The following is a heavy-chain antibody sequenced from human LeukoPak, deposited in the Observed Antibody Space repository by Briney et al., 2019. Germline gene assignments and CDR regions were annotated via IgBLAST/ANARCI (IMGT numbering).Heavy chain of an antibody. D-gene: IGHD1-7*01. J-gene: IGHJ4*02. Sequence: SETLSLTCTVSGYSISSGYYWGWIRQPPGKGLEWIGSIYHSGSTYYNPSLKSRVTISVDTSKNQFSLKLSSVTAAVTAVYYCARYNWNLSVFDYWGQGTLVTVSS. V-gene: IGHV4-38-2*02. CDR1: GYSISSGYY. CDR3: ARYNWNLSVFDY. CDR2: IYHSGST.